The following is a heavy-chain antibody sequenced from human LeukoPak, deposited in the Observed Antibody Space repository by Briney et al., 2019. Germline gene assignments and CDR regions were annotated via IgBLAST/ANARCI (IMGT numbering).Heavy chain of an antibody. Sequence: GEALKISCKGSGYSFTSYWIGWVRQMPGKGLEWRGIIYPGDSDTRYSPSCQCQVTISADKSIRPAYLQWSSLKASDTAMYYCARLHLDRTLWWCDPWGQGTLVTVSS. CDR3: ARLHLDRTLWWCDP. CDR1: GYSFTSYW. V-gene: IGHV5-51*01. D-gene: IGHD5-18*01. CDR2: IYPGDSDT. J-gene: IGHJ5*02.